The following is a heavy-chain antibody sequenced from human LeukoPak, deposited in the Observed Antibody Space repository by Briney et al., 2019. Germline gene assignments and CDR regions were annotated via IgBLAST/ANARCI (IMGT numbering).Heavy chain of an antibody. CDR3: ARNGRVRRVVKDLFEY. V-gene: IGHV1-18*01. D-gene: IGHD3-10*01. CDR1: GYTFTDYD. J-gene: IGHJ4*02. Sequence: GASVKVSCKTSGYTFTDYDITWVRQAPGQGLEWMGRVSPYNGNTYYSQRFQDRVIITKDTSTGTAYMDLRDLRTDDTAMYYSARNGRVRRVVKDLFEYWGQGTLVAVSS. CDR2: VSPYNGNT.